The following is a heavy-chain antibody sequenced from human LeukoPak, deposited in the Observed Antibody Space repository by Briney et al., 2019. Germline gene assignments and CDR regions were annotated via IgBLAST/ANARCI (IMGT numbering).Heavy chain of an antibody. CDR3: ARQVSSSWFYFDY. CDR2: IYYSGST. D-gene: IGHD6-13*01. Sequence: SETLSLTCTVSGGSISSSSHYWGWIRQPPGKGLEWIGSIYYSGSTYYNPSLKSRVTISVDTSKNQFSLKLTSVTAADTAVYYCARQVSSSWFYFDYWGQEPWSPSPQ. V-gene: IGHV4-39*07. CDR1: GGSISSSSHY. J-gene: IGHJ4*01.